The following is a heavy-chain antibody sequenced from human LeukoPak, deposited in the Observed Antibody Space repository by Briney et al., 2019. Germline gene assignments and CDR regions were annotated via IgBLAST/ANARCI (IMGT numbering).Heavy chain of an antibody. CDR1: GGSISSSSYY. V-gene: IGHV4-39*07. J-gene: IGHJ5*02. CDR3: ARDNYDSSGYLPTHHNWFDP. D-gene: IGHD3-22*01. Sequence: SETLSLTCTVSGGSISSSSYYWGWIRQPPGKGLEWIGSIYYSGSTYYNPSLKSRVTISVDTSKNQFSLKLSSVTAADTAVYYCARDNYDSSGYLPTHHNWFDPWGQGTLVTVSS. CDR2: IYYSGST.